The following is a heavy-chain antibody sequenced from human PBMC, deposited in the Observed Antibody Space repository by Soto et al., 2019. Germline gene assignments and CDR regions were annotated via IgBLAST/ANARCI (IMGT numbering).Heavy chain of an antibody. CDR2: IIPIFGTA. CDR1: GGTFSSYA. J-gene: IGHJ6*02. D-gene: IGHD2-21*02. V-gene: IGHV1-69*13. Sequence: AVKVSCKASGGTFSSYAISWVRQAPGQGLEWMGGIIPIFGTANYAQKFQGRVTITADESTSTAYMELSSLRSEDTAVYYCARIAYCGGDCLANGMDVWGQGTTVTVSS. CDR3: ARIAYCGGDCLANGMDV.